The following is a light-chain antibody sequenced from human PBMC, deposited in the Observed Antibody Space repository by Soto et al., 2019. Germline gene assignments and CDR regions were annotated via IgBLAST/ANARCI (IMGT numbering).Light chain of an antibody. Sequence: DIQMTQSPSSLSASVGDRVTITCQASQDISNYLNWYQQKLGKAPMLLISDASNLETGVPSRLIKSGNGTDVTFTISRLQPEEIETYACQRCDDLPLTFGGGTQVEI. CDR3: QRCDDLPLT. V-gene: IGKV1-33*01. CDR1: QDISNY. CDR2: DAS. J-gene: IGKJ4*01.